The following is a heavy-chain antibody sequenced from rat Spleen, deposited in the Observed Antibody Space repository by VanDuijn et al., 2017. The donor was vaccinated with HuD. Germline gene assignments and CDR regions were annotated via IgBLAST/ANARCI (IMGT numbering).Heavy chain of an antibody. Sequence: EVQLVESGGGLVQPGRSLRLSCAASGFSFSNHGMYWVRQAPKKGLELVATIIYDGSRTYYRDSVKGRLTISRDNAKSTLYLQMDSLRSEDTATYYCARRTVIRGYWYFDFWGPGTMVTVSS. V-gene: IGHV5-29*01. CDR1: GFSFSNHG. D-gene: IGHD1-12*03. CDR2: IIYDGSRT. CDR3: ARRTVIRGYWYFDF. J-gene: IGHJ1*01.